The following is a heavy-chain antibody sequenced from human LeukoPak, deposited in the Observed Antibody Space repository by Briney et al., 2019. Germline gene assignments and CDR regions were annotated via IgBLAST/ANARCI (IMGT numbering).Heavy chain of an antibody. J-gene: IGHJ4*02. Sequence: ASVKVSCKVSGYTLTELSMHWVRQAPGKGLEWMGGFDPEDGETIYAQKFQGRVTMTEDTSTDTAYMELSSLRSEDTAVYYCATVSSGSYEEDYWGQGTLVTVSS. CDR3: ATVSSGSYEEDY. V-gene: IGHV1-24*01. D-gene: IGHD1-26*01. CDR1: GYTLTELS. CDR2: FDPEDGET.